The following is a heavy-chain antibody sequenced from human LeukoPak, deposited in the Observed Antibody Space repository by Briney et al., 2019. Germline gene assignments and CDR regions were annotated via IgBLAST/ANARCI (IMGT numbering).Heavy chain of an antibody. V-gene: IGHV1-8*03. CDR3: ARTSYYDFWSGYLDYYYMDV. J-gene: IGHJ6*03. CDR2: MNPNSGNT. Sequence: ASVKASCKASGYTFTSYDINWVRQATGQGLEWMGWMNPNSGNTGYAQKFQGRVTITRNTSISTAYMELSSLRSEDTAVYYCARTSYYDFWSGYLDYYYMDVWGKGTTVTVSS. D-gene: IGHD3-3*01. CDR1: GYTFTSYD.